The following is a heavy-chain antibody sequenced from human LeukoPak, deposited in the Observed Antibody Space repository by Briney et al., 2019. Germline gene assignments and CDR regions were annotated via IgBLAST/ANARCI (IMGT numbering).Heavy chain of an antibody. D-gene: IGHD3-10*01. J-gene: IGHJ5*02. CDR3: AKDRGYASGTYYTS. V-gene: IGHV3-43*02. CDR1: GFTFDDYA. CDR2: ISGDGGST. Sequence: PGGSLRLXCAASGFTFDDYAMHWVRQAPGKGLEWVSLISGDGGSTYYADSEKGRFTISRDNSKNTLSLQMNSLRAEDTALYYCAKDRGYASGTYYTSWGQGTLVTVSS.